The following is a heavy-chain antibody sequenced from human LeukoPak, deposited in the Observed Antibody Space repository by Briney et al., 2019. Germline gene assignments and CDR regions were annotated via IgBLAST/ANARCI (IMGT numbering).Heavy chain of an antibody. D-gene: IGHD3-22*01. CDR1: GGSISSYY. CDR2: IYTSGST. Sequence: SETLSLTCTVSGGSISSYYWSWIRQPAGKGLEWIGRIYTSGSTNYNPSLKSRVTMSVDTSKNQFSLKLSSVTAADTAVYYCARDQKTVYYDSSGYPGLYYYYYMDVWGKGTTVTISS. CDR3: ARDQKTVYYDSSGYPGLYYYYYMDV. J-gene: IGHJ6*03. V-gene: IGHV4-4*07.